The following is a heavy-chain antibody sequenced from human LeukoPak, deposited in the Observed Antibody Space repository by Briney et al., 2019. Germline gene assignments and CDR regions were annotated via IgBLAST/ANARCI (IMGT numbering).Heavy chain of an antibody. J-gene: IGHJ4*02. D-gene: IGHD2-21*02. Sequence: PGGSLRLSCAASGFSFSSYTMDGVGQAPGRGREGVSYITNTGRTIFYADSVKGGFTISRENAKNSLFLQMDSLRVEDTAVYYCARQAACSGDCYYRHFDYWGQGALVAVSS. CDR2: ITNTGRTI. CDR3: ARQAACSGDCYYRHFDY. V-gene: IGHV3-48*01. CDR1: GFSFSSYT.